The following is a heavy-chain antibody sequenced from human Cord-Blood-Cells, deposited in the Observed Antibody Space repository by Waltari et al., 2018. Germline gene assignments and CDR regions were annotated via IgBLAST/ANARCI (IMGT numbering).Heavy chain of an antibody. CDR2: INHSGST. CDR3: ARGRDSSGYYFDY. D-gene: IGHD3-22*01. Sequence: QVQLQQWGAGLLKPSETLSLTCAVHGGSFSGYYWSWIRQPPGKGLEWIGEINHSGSTNYNPSLKSRVTISVDTSKNQFSLKLSSVTAADTAVYYCARGRDSSGYYFDYWGQGTLVTVSS. CDR1: GGSFSGYY. V-gene: IGHV4-34*01. J-gene: IGHJ4*02.